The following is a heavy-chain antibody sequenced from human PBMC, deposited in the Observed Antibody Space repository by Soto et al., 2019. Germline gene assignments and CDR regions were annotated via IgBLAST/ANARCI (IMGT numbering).Heavy chain of an antibody. J-gene: IGHJ4*02. Sequence: SETLSLTCTVSGDSISSYYWNWIRQPPGKGLEWIGYVEFSGRTNYNPSLRSRLTISVDTSKNQFSLKLSSVTAADTAVYYCARADCGGDCYSGGFNYWGQGTLVTVSS. CDR3: ARADCGGDCYSGGFNY. D-gene: IGHD2-21*02. CDR2: VEFSGRT. CDR1: GDSISSYY. V-gene: IGHV4-59*01.